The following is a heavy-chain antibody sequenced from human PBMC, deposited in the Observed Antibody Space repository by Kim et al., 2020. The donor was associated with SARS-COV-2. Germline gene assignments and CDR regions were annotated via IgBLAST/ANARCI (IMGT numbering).Heavy chain of an antibody. Sequence: GGSLRLSCAASGFTFSSYAMHWVRQAPGKGLEWVAVISYDGSNKYYADSVKGRFTISRDNSKNTLYLQMNSLRAEDTAVYYCATEVSALLWFGEFDYWGQGTLVTVSS. CDR3: ATEVSALLWFGEFDY. CDR1: GFTFSSYA. J-gene: IGHJ4*02. D-gene: IGHD3-10*01. V-gene: IGHV3-30-3*01. CDR2: ISYDGSNK.